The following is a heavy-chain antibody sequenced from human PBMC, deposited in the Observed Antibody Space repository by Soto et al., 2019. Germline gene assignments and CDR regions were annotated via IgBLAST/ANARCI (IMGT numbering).Heavy chain of an antibody. D-gene: IGHD5-12*01. V-gene: IGHV3-23*01. CDR2: ISASADHT. J-gene: IGHJ4*02. Sequence: EVQLLDSGGGLVQPGGSLRLSCAASGFTFTNFAMSWVRQAPGKGLEWISGISASADHTYYADSVRGRFTISRDNSMNTLYLQMNSLRADDTAIYYCAKDQTVSTMTRASYQVDYWGQGTLVTVSS. CDR3: AKDQTVSTMTRASYQVDY. CDR1: GFTFTNFA.